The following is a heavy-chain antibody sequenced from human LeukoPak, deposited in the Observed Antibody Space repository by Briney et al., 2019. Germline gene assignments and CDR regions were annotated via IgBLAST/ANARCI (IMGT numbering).Heavy chain of an antibody. CDR2: IWYDGSNK. Sequence: GRSLRLSCAASGFTFSSYGMHWVRQAPGKGLEWVAVIWYDGSNKYYADSVKGRFTISRDNSKNTLCLQMNSLRAEDTAVYYCARGGGWLFGDYYGMDVWGQGTTVTVSS. CDR3: ARGGGWLFGDYYGMDV. CDR1: GFTFSSYG. D-gene: IGHD3-22*01. V-gene: IGHV3-33*01. J-gene: IGHJ6*02.